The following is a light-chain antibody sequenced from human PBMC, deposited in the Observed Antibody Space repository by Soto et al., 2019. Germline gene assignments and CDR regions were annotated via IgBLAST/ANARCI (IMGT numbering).Light chain of an antibody. CDR3: QQYNSYSYT. CDR1: QSISTW. CDR2: DVS. Sequence: DIQMTQSPSTLSASVGDRVTITCRASQSISTWLAWYQQKPGRAPELLIYDVSSLQSGVPSRFSGSGSGTEFHLHLSSLQPDDFATYYCQQYNSYSYTFGQGTKLEIK. V-gene: IGKV1-5*01. J-gene: IGKJ2*01.